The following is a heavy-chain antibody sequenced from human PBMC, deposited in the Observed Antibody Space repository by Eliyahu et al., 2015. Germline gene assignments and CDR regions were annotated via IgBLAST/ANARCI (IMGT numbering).Heavy chain of an antibody. D-gene: IGHD1-14*01. CDR1: GDSLXSYY. CDR2: XXYSGVK. V-gene: IGHV4-59*01. CDR3: ARMGVGAFNRNGIREYYYYGLDV. J-gene: IGHJ6*02. Sequence: QVQLRESGPGLVRPXETLSLTCXVSGDSLXSYYWTWIRQSPGKGLEWIAYXXYSGVKTYNPSLKSRVTISIDTSNNQFSLRLSSVTAADTANYYCARMGVGAFNRNGIREYYYYGLDVWGQGTKVTVSS.